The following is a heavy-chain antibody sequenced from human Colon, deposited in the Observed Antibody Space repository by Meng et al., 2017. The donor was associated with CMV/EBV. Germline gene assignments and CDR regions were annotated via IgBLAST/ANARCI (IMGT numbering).Heavy chain of an antibody. J-gene: IGHJ4*02. Sequence: QVQLQESGPGLVKPSEPLSLTCTVSGGSISSFYWSWIRQPAGKGLEWIGRIYSSGSTNYNPSLKSRVTMSVDTSKNQFSLKLNSVTAADTAVYYCARSGRSTGPLTWWCQGTLVTVSS. CDR3: ARSGRSTGPLTW. V-gene: IGHV4-4*07. CDR2: IYSSGST. CDR1: GGSISSFY. D-gene: IGHD2-8*02.